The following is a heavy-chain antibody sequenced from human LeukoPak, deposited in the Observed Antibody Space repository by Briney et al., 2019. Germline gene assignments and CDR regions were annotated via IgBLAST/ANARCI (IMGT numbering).Heavy chain of an antibody. V-gene: IGHV4-34*01. D-gene: IGHD6-13*01. CDR2: INHSGST. CDR1: GGSFSGYY. CDR3: ARHKLRIAAATFDY. J-gene: IGHJ4*02. Sequence: SETLSLTCAVYGGSFSGYYWSWIRQPPGKGLEWIGEINHSGSTNYNPSLKSRVTISVDTSKNQFSPKLSSVTAADTAVYYCARHKLRIAAATFDYWGQGTLVTVSS.